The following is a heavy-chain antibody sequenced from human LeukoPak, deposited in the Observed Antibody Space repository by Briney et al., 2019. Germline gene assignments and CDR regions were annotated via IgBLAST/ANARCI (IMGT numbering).Heavy chain of an antibody. CDR2: IYYSGST. V-gene: IGHV4-59*01. Sequence: SETLSLTCTVSGDSISSYYWSWIRQPPGKGLEWIGYIYYSGSTNYNPSLKRRVTISVDTSKNQFSLKLSSVTAADTAVYYCARGVYYDTSDNWFDPWGQGTLVTVSS. J-gene: IGHJ5*02. CDR1: GDSISSYY. D-gene: IGHD3-22*01. CDR3: ARGVYYDTSDNWFDP.